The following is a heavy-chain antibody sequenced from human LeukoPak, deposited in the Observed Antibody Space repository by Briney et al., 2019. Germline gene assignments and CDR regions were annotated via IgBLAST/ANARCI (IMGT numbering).Heavy chain of an antibody. J-gene: IGHJ5*02. CDR1: GYTFTGYY. D-gene: IGHD6-6*01. CDR2: INPSGGST. V-gene: IGHV1-46*01. CDR3: ARDRQGLGSSWSHNWFDP. Sequence: EASVRVSCKASGYTFTGYYMHWVRQAPGQGLEWMGIINPSGGSTSYAQKFQGRVTMTRDMFTSTVYMELSSLRSEDTAVYYCARDRQGLGSSWSHNWFDPWGQGTLVTVSS.